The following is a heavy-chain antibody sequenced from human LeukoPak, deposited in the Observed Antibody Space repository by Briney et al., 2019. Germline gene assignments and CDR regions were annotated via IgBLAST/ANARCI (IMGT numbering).Heavy chain of an antibody. D-gene: IGHD6-13*01. J-gene: IGHJ4*02. V-gene: IGHV3-7*01. Sequence: PGGSLRLSCAASGFTFSSYWMSWVRQAPGKGLEWVANIKQDGSEKYYVDSVKGRFTISRDNAKNSLYLQMNSLRAEDTAVYYCARRVTVIAAAASFDYWGQGTLVTVSS. CDR2: IKQDGSEK. CDR3: ARRVTVIAAAASFDY. CDR1: GFTFSSYW.